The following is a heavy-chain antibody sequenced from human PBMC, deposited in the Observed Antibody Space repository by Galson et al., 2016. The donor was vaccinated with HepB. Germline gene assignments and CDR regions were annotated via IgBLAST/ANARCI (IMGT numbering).Heavy chain of an antibody. V-gene: IGHV4-59*01. CDR2: LYHTGST. Sequence: SETLSLTCSVSGGSISSYSWSWIRQPPGKGLEWIGYLYHTGSTNYNPSLKSRVTMSLDTSKSHFSLRLNSVTAADTAVYYCARASGGMDVWGQGTTVTVSS. CDR1: GGSISSYS. J-gene: IGHJ6*02. CDR3: ARASGGMDV.